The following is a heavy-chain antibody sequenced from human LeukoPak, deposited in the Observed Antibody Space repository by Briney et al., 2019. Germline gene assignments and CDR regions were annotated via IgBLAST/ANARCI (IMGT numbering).Heavy chain of an antibody. V-gene: IGHV1-46*01. CDR2: INPSGGST. CDR3: ARGGDGYTLSYYYYYGMDV. D-gene: IGHD5-24*01. Sequence: GASVKVSCKASGYSFTNYYMYWVRQAPGQGLEGMGIINPSGGSTRYAQKFQGRVTMTRDTSTSTVYMELSSLRSEDTAVYYCARGGDGYTLSYYYYYGMDVWGQGTTVTVSS. CDR1: GYSFTNYY. J-gene: IGHJ6*02.